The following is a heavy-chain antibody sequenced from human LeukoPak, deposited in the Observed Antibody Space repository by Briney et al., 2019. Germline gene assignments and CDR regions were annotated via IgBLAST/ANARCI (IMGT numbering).Heavy chain of an antibody. Sequence: SETLSLTCAVYGGSFSGYYWSWIRQPPGKGLEWIGEINHSGSTNYNPSLKSRVTISVDTSKNQFSLKLSSVTAADTAVYYCARIVVPAAIGRVYYYVMDVWGQGTTVTVSS. J-gene: IGHJ6*02. D-gene: IGHD2-2*02. CDR1: GGSFSGYY. CDR3: ARIVVPAAIGRVYYYVMDV. CDR2: INHSGST. V-gene: IGHV4-34*01.